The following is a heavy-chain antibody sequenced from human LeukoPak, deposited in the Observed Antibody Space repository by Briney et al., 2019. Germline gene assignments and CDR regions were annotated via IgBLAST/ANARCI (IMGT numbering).Heavy chain of an antibody. Sequence: ASVKVSCKASGYTFTGYYMHWVRQAPGQGLEWMGRINPNSGGTNYAQKFQGRVTMTRDTSINTASMDLSRLRSDHTAVYYCARGRNSVYYFNVVAPSYFDYWGQGTLVTVSS. V-gene: IGHV1-2*06. J-gene: IGHJ4*02. CDR2: INPNSGGT. CDR3: ARGRNSVYYFNVVAPSYFDY. D-gene: IGHD3-22*01. CDR1: GYTFTGYY.